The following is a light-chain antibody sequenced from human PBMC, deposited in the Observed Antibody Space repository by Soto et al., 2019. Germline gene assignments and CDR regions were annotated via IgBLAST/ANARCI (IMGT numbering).Light chain of an antibody. CDR2: KAS. CDR1: QSIDSW. V-gene: IGKV1-5*03. J-gene: IGKJ1*01. Sequence: DIQMTQSPSTLSASVGDRVTITCRASQSIDSWLAWYQQKPGKAPNLLIYKASTLEAGVPSRFSGSGSGTKFTLTISSLQPDDFATYYCQQYRSYWTFGLGTKVDIK. CDR3: QQYRSYWT.